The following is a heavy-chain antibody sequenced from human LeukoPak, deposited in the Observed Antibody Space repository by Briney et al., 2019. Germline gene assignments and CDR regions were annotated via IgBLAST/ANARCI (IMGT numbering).Heavy chain of an antibody. J-gene: IGHJ4*02. CDR3: ARDLRCSGGSCYLFDY. Sequence: ASVKVSCKASGYTFTGYYMHWVRQAPGQGLEWMRWINPNSGGTNYAQKFQGRVTMTRDTSISTAYMELSRLRSDDTAVYYCARDLRCSGGSCYLFDYWGQGTLVTVSS. D-gene: IGHD2-15*01. CDR1: GYTFTGYY. V-gene: IGHV1-2*02. CDR2: INPNSGGT.